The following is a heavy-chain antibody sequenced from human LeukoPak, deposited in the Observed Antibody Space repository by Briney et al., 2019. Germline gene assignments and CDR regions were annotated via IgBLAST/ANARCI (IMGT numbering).Heavy chain of an antibody. J-gene: IGHJ4*02. CDR1: GYTFTGYY. CDR3: ARGYSGYDYVFSY. CDR2: INPNSGGT. Sequence: ASVKVSCKASGYTFTGYYIHWVRQAPEQGLEWVGRINPNSGGTNYAQKFQGRVTMTRDTSISTAYMELSRLRSDDTAVYYCARGYSGYDYVFSYWGQGTLVTVSS. D-gene: IGHD5-12*01. V-gene: IGHV1-2*06.